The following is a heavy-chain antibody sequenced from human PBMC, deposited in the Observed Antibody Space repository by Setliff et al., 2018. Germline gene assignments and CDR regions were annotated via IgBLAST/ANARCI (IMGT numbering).Heavy chain of an antibody. CDR1: GGTFSSYA. V-gene: IGHV1-69*10. CDR3: ARGHSTGTTDY. CDR2: IIPILGIA. D-gene: IGHD3-22*01. J-gene: IGHJ4*02. Sequence: GASVKVSCKASGGTFSSYAISWVRQAPGQGLEWMGGIIPILGIANYAQKFQGRVTITADESTSTAYMELSSLRSEDTAVYYCARGHSTGTTDYWGQGTLVTVSS.